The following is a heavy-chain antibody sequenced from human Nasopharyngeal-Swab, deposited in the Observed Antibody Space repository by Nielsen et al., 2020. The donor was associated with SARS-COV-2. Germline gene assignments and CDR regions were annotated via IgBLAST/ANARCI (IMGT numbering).Heavy chain of an antibody. J-gene: IGHJ6*02. Sequence: GGSLRVCCAASGFTFNNYNFNWVRQAPWKGLEWVSSISSSSSYIYYADSVKGRFTISRDNAKNSLYLQMNSLRTEDTAVYYCARDGLDYDFWSAYFMDVWGQGTTVTVSS. CDR1: GFTFNNYN. CDR3: ARDGLDYDFWSAYFMDV. CDR2: ISSSSSYI. D-gene: IGHD3-3*01. V-gene: IGHV3-21*01.